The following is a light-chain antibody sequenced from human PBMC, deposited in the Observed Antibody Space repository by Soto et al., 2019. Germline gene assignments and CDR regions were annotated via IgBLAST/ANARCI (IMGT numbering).Light chain of an antibody. V-gene: IGKV3-11*01. CDR1: QSVDSH. J-gene: IGKJ4*01. CDR3: QQRRAWPLT. CDR2: DAS. Sequence: EIVLTQSPATLSLSPGERATLSCRASQSVDSHLAWYQQKPGQPPRLLIYDASNRATGIPGRFSGSGAGTDFTLTISSLEPEDFAIYYCQQRRAWPLTFGGGTKVDFK.